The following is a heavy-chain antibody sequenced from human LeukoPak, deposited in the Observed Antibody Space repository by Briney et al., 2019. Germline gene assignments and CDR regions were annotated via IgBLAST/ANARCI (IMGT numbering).Heavy chain of an antibody. CDR3: ASIVSSGYYAFDY. J-gene: IGHJ4*02. D-gene: IGHD3-22*01. Sequence: GGSLRLSCAASGFTFSSYGMHWVRQAPGKGLEWVAVIWYDGSNKYYADSVKGRFTISRDNSKNTLYLQMNSLRAEDTAVYYCASIVSSGYYAFDYWGQGTLVTVSS. CDR1: GFTFSSYG. V-gene: IGHV3-33*01. CDR2: IWYDGSNK.